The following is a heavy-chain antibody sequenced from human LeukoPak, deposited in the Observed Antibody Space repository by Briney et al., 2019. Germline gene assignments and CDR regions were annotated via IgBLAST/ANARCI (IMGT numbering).Heavy chain of an antibody. CDR3: ARARSGWYMDY. CDR1: GFTFSSYS. D-gene: IGHD6-19*01. V-gene: IGHV3-48*02. CDR2: ITGSSSSI. J-gene: IGHJ4*02. Sequence: GGSLRLSCAASGFTFSSYSINWVRQAPGKGLERVCFITGSSSSIFYADSVKGRFTISRDNAKNLVYLQMNSLRDDDTAVYYCARARSGWYMDYWGQGTLVTVSS.